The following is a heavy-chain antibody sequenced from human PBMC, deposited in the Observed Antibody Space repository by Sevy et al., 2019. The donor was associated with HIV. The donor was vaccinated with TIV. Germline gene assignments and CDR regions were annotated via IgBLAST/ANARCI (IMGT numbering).Heavy chain of an antibody. V-gene: IGHV3-48*03. CDR1: GFTFSSYE. CDR3: ASPDRGYSYGRYYYYYGMDV. D-gene: IGHD5-18*01. CDR2: ISSSGSTI. Sequence: GGSLRLSCAASGFTFSSYEMNWVRQAPGKGLEWVSYISSSGSTIYYADSVKGRFTMSRDKARNSLYLQMNSLGAEDTAVYYCASPDRGYSYGRYYYYYGMDVWGQGTTVTVSS. J-gene: IGHJ6*02.